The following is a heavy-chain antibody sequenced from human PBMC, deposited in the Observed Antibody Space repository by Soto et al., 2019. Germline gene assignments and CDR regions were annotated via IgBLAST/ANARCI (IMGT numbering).Heavy chain of an antibody. CDR2: INVGNGNA. CDR1: GYTFISYP. J-gene: IGHJ3*02. D-gene: IGHD1-1*01. Sequence: ASVKVSCKASGYTFISYPIHWMRQAPGQSFEWMGWINVGNGNAKFSPKFQDRVTLTSDTSASTAYMQLTTLRSEDTDVYYCARRLGRWNEAFDIWGQETTLTVS. V-gene: IGHV1-3*01. CDR3: ARRLGRWNEAFDI.